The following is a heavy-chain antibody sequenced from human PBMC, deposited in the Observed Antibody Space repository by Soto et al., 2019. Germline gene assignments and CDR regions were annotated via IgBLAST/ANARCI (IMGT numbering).Heavy chain of an antibody. D-gene: IGHD5-12*01. CDR2: IKGDGTKT. Sequence: EVQLVESGGGLVQPGGSLGLSCAASGFTFSNFWIHWVRQVPGKGLVWVSRIKGDGTKTDYADSVKGRFTISRDNVKNTLFLQMNSLRADDTAVYYCARGLSGYYGFDSWGQGTLVTVSS. CDR3: ARGLSGYYGFDS. CDR1: GFTFSNFW. J-gene: IGHJ4*02. V-gene: IGHV3-74*01.